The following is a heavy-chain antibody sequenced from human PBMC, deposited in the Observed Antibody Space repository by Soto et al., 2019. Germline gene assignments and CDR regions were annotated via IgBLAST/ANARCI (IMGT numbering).Heavy chain of an antibody. D-gene: IGHD3-3*01. J-gene: IGHJ6*02. CDR3: ARVRGYTIFGVVPYGMDV. CDR1: GGTFSSYA. Sequence: ASVKVSCKASGGTFSSYAISWVRQAPGQGLEWMGGIIPIFGTANYAQKFQGRVTITADKSTSTAYMELSSLRSDDTTVYYCARVRGYTIFGVVPYGMDVCGQGTTLTVSS. V-gene: IGHV1-69*06. CDR2: IIPIFGTA.